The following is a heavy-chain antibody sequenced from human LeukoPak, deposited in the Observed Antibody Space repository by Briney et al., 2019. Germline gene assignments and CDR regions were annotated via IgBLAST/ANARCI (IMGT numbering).Heavy chain of an antibody. CDR3: AREEVYYYMDV. V-gene: IGHV4-30-4*08. CDR2: IYYSGST. Sequence: SETLSLTCSVSGGSISSGDYYWSWIRQPPGKGLEWIGYIYYSGSTYYNPSLKSRITISVDTSKNQFSLKLSSVTAADTAVYYCAREEVYYYMDVWGKGTTVTVSS. J-gene: IGHJ6*03. CDR1: GGSISSGDYY.